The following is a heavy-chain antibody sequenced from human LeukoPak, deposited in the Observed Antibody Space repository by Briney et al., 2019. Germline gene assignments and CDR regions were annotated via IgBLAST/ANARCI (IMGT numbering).Heavy chain of an antibody. Sequence: GRSLRLSCAASGFTFSDYAMHWVRQAPGKGLEWVAVLSYGGTNKYYADSVKGRFTISRDNSKNTMFLQMNSLRAEDTAVYHCARDRSGYANDAFDFWGQGTTGSVSS. V-gene: IGHV3-30-3*01. CDR3: ARDRSGYANDAFDF. CDR2: LSYGGTNK. D-gene: IGHD3-3*01. CDR1: GFTFSDYA. J-gene: IGHJ3*01.